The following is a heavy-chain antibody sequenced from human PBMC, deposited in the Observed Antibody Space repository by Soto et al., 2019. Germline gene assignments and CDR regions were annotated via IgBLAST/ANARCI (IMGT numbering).Heavy chain of an antibody. J-gene: IGHJ3*02. CDR1: GGSISSYYW. CDR2: IDWDDDK. CDR3: ARGAPRGTPDAFDI. D-gene: IGHD2-15*01. V-gene: IGHV2-70*18. Sequence: TLSLTCTVSGGSISSYYWSWIRQPPGKGLEWLALIDWDDDKYYSTSLKTRLTISKDTSKNQVVLTMTNMDPVDTATYYCARGAPRGTPDAFDIWGQGTMVTVSS.